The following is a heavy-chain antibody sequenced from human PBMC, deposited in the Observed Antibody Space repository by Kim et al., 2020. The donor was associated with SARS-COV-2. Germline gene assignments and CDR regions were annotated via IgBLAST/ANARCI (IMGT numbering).Heavy chain of an antibody. CDR2: IYTTGST. D-gene: IGHD5-18*01. CDR3: ARADNTAMADFDS. V-gene: IGHV4-61*02. Sequence: SETLSLTCTVSGGSISSILYYWNWIRLPAGRGLEWIGRIYTTGSTNYNPSLKSRLTISIDTSKNQFSLRLSSVTAADTAVYYCARADNTAMADFDSWGQGTRVTVSS. CDR1: GGSISSILYY. J-gene: IGHJ4*02.